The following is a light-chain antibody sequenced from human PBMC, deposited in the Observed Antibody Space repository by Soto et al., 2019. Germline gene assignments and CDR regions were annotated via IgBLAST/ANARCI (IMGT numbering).Light chain of an antibody. CDR3: SSYTRSNTLVV. CDR1: SSDIGYYNY. Sequence: QSALTQPASVSGSPGQWITISCTGTSSDIGYYNYVSWYQKDPGKAPKLIIYEVSNRPSGVSNRFSGSKSGNTASLTISGLQAEDEANYYCSSYTRSNTLVVFGGGTKLTVL. J-gene: IGLJ3*02. V-gene: IGLV2-14*01. CDR2: EVS.